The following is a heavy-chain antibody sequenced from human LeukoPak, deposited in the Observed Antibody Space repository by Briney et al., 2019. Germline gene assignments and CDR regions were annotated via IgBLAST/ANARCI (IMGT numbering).Heavy chain of an antibody. Sequence: ASVTVSCTASGYTFTSYGISWVRQAPGQGLEWMGWISAYNGNKNYAQKLQGRVTMTTDTSTSTAYMELRSLRSDDTAVYYCARVWYFWSGYYMPFDYWGQGTLVTVSS. J-gene: IGHJ4*02. D-gene: IGHD3-3*01. CDR1: GYTFTSYG. CDR3: ARVWYFWSGYYMPFDY. V-gene: IGHV1-18*01. CDR2: ISAYNGNK.